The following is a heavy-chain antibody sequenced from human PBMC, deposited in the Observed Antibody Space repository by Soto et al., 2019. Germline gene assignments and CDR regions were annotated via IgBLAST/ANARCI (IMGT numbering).Heavy chain of an antibody. Sequence: SETLSLTCTVSGGSISSYYWSWIRQPPGKGLEWIGYIYYSGSTNYNPSLKSRVTISVDTSKNQFSLKLSSVTAADTAVYYCARVPSTPKGSGNYYYYYGMDVWGQGTTVTVSS. V-gene: IGHV4-59*01. D-gene: IGHD2-2*01. J-gene: IGHJ6*02. CDR3: ARVPSTPKGSGNYYYYYGMDV. CDR1: GGSISSYY. CDR2: IYYSGST.